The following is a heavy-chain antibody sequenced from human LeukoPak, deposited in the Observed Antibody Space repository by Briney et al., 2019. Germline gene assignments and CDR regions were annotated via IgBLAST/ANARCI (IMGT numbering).Heavy chain of an antibody. J-gene: IGHJ3*02. Sequence: SETLSLTCTVSGGSINNFYWTWIRQPPGKGLEWIGYIYYSGSTNYNPSLKSRVTISVDTSKNQFSLKLSSVTAADTAVYYCARDWSGKNAFDIWGQGTMVSVSS. CDR2: IYYSGST. CDR3: ARDWSGKNAFDI. CDR1: GGSINNFY. V-gene: IGHV4-59*01. D-gene: IGHD3-10*01.